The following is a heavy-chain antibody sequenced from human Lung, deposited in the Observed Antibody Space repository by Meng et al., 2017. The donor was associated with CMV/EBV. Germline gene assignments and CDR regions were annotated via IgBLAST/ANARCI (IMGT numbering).Heavy chain of an antibody. D-gene: IGHD2/OR15-2a*01. J-gene: IGHJ5*02. CDR3: ARGGNFDP. Sequence: HVQRLQSGSEWKKPGAQVKVACKASGYTFSTYTINWVRQAHGRGLEWMGWISTNTGTPTYTQGFTGRFVFSLDTSVSTAYLQISSLKAEDTAVYYCARGGNFDPWGQGTLVTVSS. CDR1: GYTFSTYT. CDR2: ISTNTGTP. V-gene: IGHV7-4-1*02.